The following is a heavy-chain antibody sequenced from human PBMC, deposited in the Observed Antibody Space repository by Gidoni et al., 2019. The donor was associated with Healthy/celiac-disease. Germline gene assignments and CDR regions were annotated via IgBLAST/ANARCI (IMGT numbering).Heavy chain of an antibody. D-gene: IGHD3-10*01. CDR1: GFPFSDYY. Sequence: QVQLVESGGGLVKPGGSLRLSCAASGFPFSDYYMSWIRQAPGKGLEWVSYISSSSSYTNYADSVKGRFTISRDNAKNSLYLQMNSLRAEDTAVYYCARDLGEVGWFDPWGQGTLVTVSS. J-gene: IGHJ5*02. CDR2: ISSSSSYT. V-gene: IGHV3-11*06. CDR3: ARDLGEVGWFDP.